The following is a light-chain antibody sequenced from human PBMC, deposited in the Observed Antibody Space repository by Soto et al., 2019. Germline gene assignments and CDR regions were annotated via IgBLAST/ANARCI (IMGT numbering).Light chain of an antibody. Sequence: DIQMTQSPSTLFASVGDRVTISCRASQSISNWLAWYQQKPGKAPKLVIYMASSLETGVPSRFSGSGSGTEFTLTISSLQPDDFATYYCQQYNGYSYTFGQGTKLEIK. CDR1: QSISNW. CDR3: QQYNGYSYT. J-gene: IGKJ2*01. CDR2: MAS. V-gene: IGKV1-5*03.